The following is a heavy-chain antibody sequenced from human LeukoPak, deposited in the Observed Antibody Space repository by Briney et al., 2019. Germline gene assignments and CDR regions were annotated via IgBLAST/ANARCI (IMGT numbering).Heavy chain of an antibody. CDR2: IYYSGST. D-gene: IGHD2-2*01. CDR1: GGSISSGGYY. V-gene: IGHV4-31*03. CDR3: ARVPPTGAMGFDY. Sequence: SSQTLSLTCTVSGGSISSGGYYWSWIRQHPGKGLEWIVYIYYSGSTYYNPSLKSRVTISVYTSKNQFSLKLSSVTAADTAVYYCARVPPTGAMGFDYWGQGTLVTVSS. J-gene: IGHJ4*02.